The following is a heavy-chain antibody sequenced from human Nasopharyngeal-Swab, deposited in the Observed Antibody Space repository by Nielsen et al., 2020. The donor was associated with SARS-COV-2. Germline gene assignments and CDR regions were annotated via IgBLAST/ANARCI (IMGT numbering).Heavy chain of an antibody. D-gene: IGHD3-22*01. V-gene: IGHV4-4*07. Sequence: SETLSLTCTVSGGSISSYYWSWIRQPAGKGLEWIGRIYTSGSTNYNPSLKSRVTMSVDTSKNQFSLKLSSVTAADTAVYYCARVDNYYDSRGYRQYYFDYWGQGTLVTVSS. J-gene: IGHJ4*02. CDR2: IYTSGST. CDR1: GGSISSYY. CDR3: ARVDNYYDSRGYRQYYFDY.